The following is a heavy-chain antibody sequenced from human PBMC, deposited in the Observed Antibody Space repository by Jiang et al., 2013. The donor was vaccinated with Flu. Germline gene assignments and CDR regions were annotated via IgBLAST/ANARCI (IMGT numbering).Heavy chain of an antibody. CDR2: IDPSDSYT. CDR1: GYSFTSYW. Sequence: GAEVKKPGESLRISCKGSGYSFTSYWISWVRQMPGKGLEWMGRIDPSDSYTNYSPSFQGHVTISADKSISTAYLQWSSLKASDTAMYYCARPGLTRGDYGDYDWFDPWGQGTLVTVSS. V-gene: IGHV5-10-1*01. CDR3: ARPGLTRGDYGDYDWFDP. J-gene: IGHJ5*02. D-gene: IGHD4-17*01.